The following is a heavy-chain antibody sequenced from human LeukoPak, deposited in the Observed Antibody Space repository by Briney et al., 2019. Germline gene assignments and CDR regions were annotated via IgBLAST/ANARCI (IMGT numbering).Heavy chain of an antibody. CDR3: ATAPNLGGSYYDFDY. CDR1: GYTLTELS. J-gene: IGHJ4*02. CDR2: FDPEDGET. D-gene: IGHD1-26*01. Sequence: ASVNVSCKVSGYTLTELSMHWVRQAPGKGLEWMGGFDPEDGETIYAQKFQGRVTMTEDTSTDTAYMELSSLRSEDTAVYYCATAPNLGGSYYDFDYWGQGTLVTVSS. V-gene: IGHV1-24*01.